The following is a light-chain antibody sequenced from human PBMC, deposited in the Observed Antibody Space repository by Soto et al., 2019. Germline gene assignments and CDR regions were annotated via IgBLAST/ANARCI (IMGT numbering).Light chain of an antibody. V-gene: IGLV2-8*01. CDR3: ISYAGTNRPH. Sequence: QSALTQPPSASGSPGQSVTISCTGTSSDVGDYNYVSWYQQHPGKAPKLIIYEVSKRPSGVPDRFSGSKSGNTASLTVSGLQAEDEADYHCISYAGTNRPHFGGGTQLTVL. CDR2: EVS. CDR1: SSDVGDYNY. J-gene: IGLJ2*01.